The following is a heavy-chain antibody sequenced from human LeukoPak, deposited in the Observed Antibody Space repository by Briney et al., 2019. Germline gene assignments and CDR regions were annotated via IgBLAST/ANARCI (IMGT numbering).Heavy chain of an antibody. CDR3: TRDTDYGSAKNYFDS. CDR2: ISWEGHTT. J-gene: IGHJ4*02. CDR1: GFTFDDYA. D-gene: IGHD3-10*01. V-gene: IGHV3-43*01. Sequence: GSLRLSCAASGFTFDDYAMHWVRQAPGKGLEWVALISWEGHTTYYADSVRGRFTISRDNSKNSLYLQMNSLRTEDTAFYYCTRDTDYGSAKNYFDSWGQGTLVSVSS.